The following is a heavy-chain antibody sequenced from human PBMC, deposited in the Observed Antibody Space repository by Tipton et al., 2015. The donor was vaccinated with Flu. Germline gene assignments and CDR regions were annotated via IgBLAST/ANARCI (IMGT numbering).Heavy chain of an antibody. CDR1: GYTFTSYG. CDR3: ASPTGTTYSSHPIYCYYGMDV. D-gene: IGHD6-13*01. CDR2: ISAYNGNT. Sequence: QLVQSGAEVKKPGASVKVSCKASGYTFTSYGISWVRQAPGQGLEWMGWISAYNGNTNYAQKLQGRVTMTTDTSTSTAYMELRSLRSDDTAVYYCASPTGTTYSSHPIYCYYGMDVWGQGTTVTVSS. J-gene: IGHJ6*02. V-gene: IGHV1-18*01.